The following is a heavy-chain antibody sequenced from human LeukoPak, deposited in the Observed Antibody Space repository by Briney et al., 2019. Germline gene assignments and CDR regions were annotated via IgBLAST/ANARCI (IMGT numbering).Heavy chain of an antibody. Sequence: PGGSLRLSCAASGFTFSSYAMSWVRQAPGKGLEWVSAISGSSGSTYYADSVKGRFTISRDNSKNTLYLQMNSLRAEDTAVYYCAKDLEMATIDDYFDYWGQGTLVTVSS. D-gene: IGHD5-24*01. CDR3: AKDLEMATIDDYFDY. V-gene: IGHV3-23*01. CDR1: GFTFSSYA. CDR2: ISGSSGST. J-gene: IGHJ4*02.